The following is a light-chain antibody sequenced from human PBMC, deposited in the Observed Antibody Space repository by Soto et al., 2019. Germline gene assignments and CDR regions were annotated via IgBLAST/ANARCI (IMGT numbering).Light chain of an antibody. Sequence: EVVMTQSPATLSVSTGERATLPCRASQSVNSNLAWYQQKPGQAPRLLIYDASHRAAGIPARFSGSGFGTDFTLTISSLEPEDAAVYYCQQRSNWPPITFGQGTRLAIK. CDR2: DAS. CDR1: QSVNSN. V-gene: IGKV3-11*01. CDR3: QQRSNWPPIT. J-gene: IGKJ5*01.